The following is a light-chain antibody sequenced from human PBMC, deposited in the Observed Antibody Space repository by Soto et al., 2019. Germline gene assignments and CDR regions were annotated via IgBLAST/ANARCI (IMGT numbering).Light chain of an antibody. CDR3: QQYGGSPRT. V-gene: IGKV3-20*01. CDR1: QSINNNY. Sequence: EIVLTQSPGTLSLSPGERATLSCRASQSINNNYLAWYQQKRGQAPRLLIYGASSRATGIPDRFSGSGSGTDFTLTISRLELDDFAVYYCQQYGGSPRTFGQGTKVEIK. J-gene: IGKJ1*01. CDR2: GAS.